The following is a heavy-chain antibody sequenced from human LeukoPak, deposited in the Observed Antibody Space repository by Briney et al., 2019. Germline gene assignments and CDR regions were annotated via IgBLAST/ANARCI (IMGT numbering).Heavy chain of an antibody. CDR1: GGSITSYY. CDR2: IYYSGST. CDR3: ARDKIEGGSHRY. V-gene: IGHV4-59*01. J-gene: IGHJ4*02. Sequence: SETLSLTCTVSGGSITSYYWSWIRQPPGKGLEWIGYIYYSGSTNYNPSLKSRVTISVDTSKNQFSLKLSSVTAADTAVYYCARDKIEGGSHRYRGQGTLVTVSS. D-gene: IGHD1-26*01.